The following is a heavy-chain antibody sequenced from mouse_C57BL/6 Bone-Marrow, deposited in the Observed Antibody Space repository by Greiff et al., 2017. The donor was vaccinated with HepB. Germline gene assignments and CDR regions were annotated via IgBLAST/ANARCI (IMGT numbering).Heavy chain of an antibody. Sequence: EVQLVESGGGLVQPKGSLKLSCAASGFTFNTYAMHWVRQSPGKGLEWVARIRSKSSNDASNYDVSVKDRFTISRDDSQSMLYLQMNNLKTEDTAMNYCVRDDYEEVTDWGQGTLVTVSA. CDR3: VRDDYEEVTD. CDR1: GFTFNTYA. CDR2: IRSKSSNDAS. V-gene: IGHV10-3*01. J-gene: IGHJ3*01. D-gene: IGHD2-4*01.